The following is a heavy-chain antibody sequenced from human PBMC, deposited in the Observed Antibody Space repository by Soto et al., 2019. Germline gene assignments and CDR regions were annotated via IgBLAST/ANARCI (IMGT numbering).Heavy chain of an antibody. CDR2: IKSKTDGGTT. D-gene: IGHD3-9*01. V-gene: IGHV3-15*01. CDR1: GFTFSNAW. J-gene: IGHJ6*03. CDR3: TTELRNEGYFDWLSHYYYYMDV. Sequence: PGGSLRLSCAASGFTFSNAWMSWVRQAPGKGLEWVGRIKSKTDGGTTDYAAPVKGRFTISRDDSKNTLYLQMNSLKTEDTAVYYCTTELRNEGYFDWLSHYYYYMDVWGKGTTVTVSS.